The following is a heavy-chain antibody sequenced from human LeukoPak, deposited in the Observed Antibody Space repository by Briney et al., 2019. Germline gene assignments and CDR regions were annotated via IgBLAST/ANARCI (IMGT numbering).Heavy chain of an antibody. CDR2: INHSGST. J-gene: IGHJ6*03. D-gene: IGHD2-15*01. CDR1: GYSISSGYY. V-gene: IGHV4-38-2*02. CDR3: ARGGGHCSGGSCYLNYYYYMDV. Sequence: SETLSLTCTVSGYSISSGYYWSWIRQPPGKGLEWIGEINHSGSTNYNPSLKSRVTISVDTSKNQFSLKLSSVTAADTAVYYCARGGGHCSGGSCYLNYYYYMDVWGKGTTVTVSS.